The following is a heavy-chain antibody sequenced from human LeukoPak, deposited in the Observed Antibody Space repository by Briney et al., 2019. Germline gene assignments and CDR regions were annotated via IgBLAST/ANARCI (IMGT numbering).Heavy chain of an antibody. CDR2: INPNSGDT. Sequence: ASVTVSCKTSGYTFTGYYMHWVRQAPGQGLEWMGWINPNSGDTNYAQKFQGRVTMTRDTSISTAYMELSRLRSDDTAVYYCATMYSSSWSHFDYWGQGTLATVSS. J-gene: IGHJ4*02. CDR3: ATMYSSSWSHFDY. CDR1: GYTFTGYY. V-gene: IGHV1-2*02. D-gene: IGHD6-13*01.